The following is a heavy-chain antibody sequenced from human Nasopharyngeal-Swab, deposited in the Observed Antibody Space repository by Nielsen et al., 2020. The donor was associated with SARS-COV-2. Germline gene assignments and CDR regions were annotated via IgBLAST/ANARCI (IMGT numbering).Heavy chain of an antibody. V-gene: IGHV3-23*01. Sequence: GESLKISCAASGFTFSSYAMSWVRQAPGKGLEWVSAISGSGGSTYYADSVKGRFTISRDNSKNTLYLQMNSLRAEDTAVYYCAKDRGIVVVIGFDYWGQGTLVTVS. CDR1: GFTFSSYA. CDR2: ISGSGGST. CDR3: AKDRGIVVVIGFDY. D-gene: IGHD3-22*01. J-gene: IGHJ4*02.